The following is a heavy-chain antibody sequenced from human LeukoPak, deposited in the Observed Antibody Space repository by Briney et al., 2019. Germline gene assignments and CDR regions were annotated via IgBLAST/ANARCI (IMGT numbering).Heavy chain of an antibody. D-gene: IGHD3-22*01. J-gene: IGHJ4*02. V-gene: IGHV3-64*01. CDR1: GFTFSGYA. CDR2: ISSNGGST. CDR3: ARAIHSSGYPPVDY. Sequence: GGSLRLSCAASGFTFSGYAMHWVRQAPGKGLEYVAAISSNGGSTYYASSVKGRFTISRDDSKNTLYPQMGSLRAEDMALYYCARAIHSSGYPPVDYWGQGTLVTVSS.